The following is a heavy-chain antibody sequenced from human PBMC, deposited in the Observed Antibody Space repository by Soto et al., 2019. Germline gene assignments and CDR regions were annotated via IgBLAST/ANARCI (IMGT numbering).Heavy chain of an antibody. CDR1: GFTFTSYA. CDR3: TQDGGSRDWLTVN. D-gene: IGHD3-9*01. CDR2: ITGAGANT. V-gene: IGHV3-23*01. Sequence: EVQLLESGGDLVQPGGSLRLSCAASGFTFTSYAMSWIRQAPGKGLEWVSAITGAGANTYYADSVKARFTISRDNSKNTLYLQMNSLRAEDTAFYYCTQDGGSRDWLTVNWGQGTLVTVSS. J-gene: IGHJ4*02.